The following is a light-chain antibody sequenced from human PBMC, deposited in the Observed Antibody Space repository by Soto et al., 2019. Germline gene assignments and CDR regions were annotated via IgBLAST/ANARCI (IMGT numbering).Light chain of an antibody. CDR2: GAS. Sequence: EIVLTQSPGTLSLSPGEIATLYFSASQSVTSNYLAWYQQKPGQAPRLLVYGASSRATGISDRFSGSGSGTDFTLTISRLEPEDFAVYYCQHYVSPPITFGQGTRLEIK. J-gene: IGKJ5*01. V-gene: IGKV3-20*01. CDR1: QSVTSNY. CDR3: QHYVSPPIT.